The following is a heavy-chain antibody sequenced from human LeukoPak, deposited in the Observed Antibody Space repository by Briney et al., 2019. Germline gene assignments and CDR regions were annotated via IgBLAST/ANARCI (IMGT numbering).Heavy chain of an antibody. D-gene: IGHD6-19*01. CDR1: GFTFSSYG. V-gene: IGHV3-48*03. CDR2: ISRSGATI. CDR3: ARDRAVISGCFDY. J-gene: IGHJ4*02. Sequence: GGSLRLSCAASGFTFSSYGMNWVRQAPGKGPEWISYISRSGATIYYADSVKGRFTISRDNAKNSLYLQMNSLRAEDTAVYYCARDRAVISGCFDYWGQGTLVTVSS.